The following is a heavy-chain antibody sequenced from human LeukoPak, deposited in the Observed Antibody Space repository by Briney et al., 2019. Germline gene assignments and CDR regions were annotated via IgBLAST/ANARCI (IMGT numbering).Heavy chain of an antibody. D-gene: IGHD5-24*01. Sequence: SVKVSCKASGGTFSSYAISWVRQAPGQGLEWMGRIIPIFGTANYAQKFQDRVTITTDESTSTAYMELSSLRSEDTAVYYCARLDRDGYSDGYWGQGTLVTVSS. CDR1: GGTFSSYA. V-gene: IGHV1-69*05. CDR3: ARLDRDGYSDGY. J-gene: IGHJ4*02. CDR2: IIPIFGTA.